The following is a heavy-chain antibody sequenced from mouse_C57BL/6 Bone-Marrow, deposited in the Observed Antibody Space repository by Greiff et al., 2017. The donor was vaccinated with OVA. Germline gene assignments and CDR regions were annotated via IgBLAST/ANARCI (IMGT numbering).Heavy chain of an antibody. CDR1: GYTFTSYW. CDR2: IDPSDSYT. J-gene: IGHJ4*01. CDR3: ARDYYGSSYLYYYAIDY. Sequence: QVQLQQPGAELVMPGASVKLSCKASGYTFTSYWMHWVKQRPGQGLEWIGEIDPSDSYTNYNQKFKGKSTLTVDKSSSTAYMQLSSLTSEDSAVYYCARDYYGSSYLYYYAIDYWGQGTSVTVSS. V-gene: IGHV1-69*01. D-gene: IGHD1-1*01.